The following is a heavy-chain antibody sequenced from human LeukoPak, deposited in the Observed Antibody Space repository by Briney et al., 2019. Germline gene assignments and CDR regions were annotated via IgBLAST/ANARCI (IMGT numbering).Heavy chain of an antibody. D-gene: IGHD3-9*01. CDR2: IRSKAYGGTT. V-gene: IGHV3-49*04. J-gene: IGHJ4*02. CDR1: GFTFGDYA. Sequence: GGSLRLSCTASGFTFGDYAMSWVRQAPGKGLEWVGFIRSKAYGGTTQYAASVKGRFTISRDDSKSIAYLQMNSLKTEDTAVYYCTTETILRYCDYWGQGTLVTVSS. CDR3: TTETILRYCDY.